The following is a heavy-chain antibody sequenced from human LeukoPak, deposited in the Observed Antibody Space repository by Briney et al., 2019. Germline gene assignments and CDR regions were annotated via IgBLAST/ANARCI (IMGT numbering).Heavy chain of an antibody. J-gene: IGHJ6*03. Sequence: ASVKVSCKASGYTFTSYYMHWVRQAPGQGLEWMGIINPSGGSTSYAQKFQGRVTMTRDMSTSTVYMELSSLRSEDTAVYYCATGLGGTSYYYYYMDVWGKGTTVTVSS. V-gene: IGHV1-46*01. CDR2: INPSGGST. CDR3: ATGLGGTSYYYYYMDV. D-gene: IGHD3-16*01. CDR1: GYTFTSYY.